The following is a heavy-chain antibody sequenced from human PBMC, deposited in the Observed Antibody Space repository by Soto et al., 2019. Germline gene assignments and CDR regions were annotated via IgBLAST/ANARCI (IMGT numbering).Heavy chain of an antibody. CDR3: ATVAAAKYYFDY. CDR2: FDPEDGET. CDR1: GYTLTELS. V-gene: IGHV1-24*01. J-gene: IGHJ4*02. Sequence: GASVKVSCKVSGYTLTELSMHWVRQAPGKGLEWMGGFDPEDGETIYAQKFQGRVTMTEDTSTDTAYMELSSLRSEDTAVYYCATVAAAKYYFDYWGQGTLVTVSS. D-gene: IGHD6-13*01.